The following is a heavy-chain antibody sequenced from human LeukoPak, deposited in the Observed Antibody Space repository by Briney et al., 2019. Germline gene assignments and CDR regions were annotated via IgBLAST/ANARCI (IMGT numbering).Heavy chain of an antibody. CDR3: ARDEPPDDAFDI. J-gene: IGHJ3*02. Sequence: SETLSLTCTVSGGSISSYYWSWIRQPPGKGLEWIGYIYYSGSTNYNPSLKSRVTISVDTSKNQFSLKLSSVTAADTAVYYCARDEPPDDAFDIWGQGTMVTVSS. D-gene: IGHD1-14*01. V-gene: IGHV4-59*12. CDR2: IYYSGST. CDR1: GGSISSYY.